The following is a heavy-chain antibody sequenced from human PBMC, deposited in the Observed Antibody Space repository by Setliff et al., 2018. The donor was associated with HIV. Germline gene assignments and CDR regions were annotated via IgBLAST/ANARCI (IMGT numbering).Heavy chain of an antibody. CDR3: ARRGDLFYYAMEV. J-gene: IGHJ6*02. CDR1: GGSMRSRGYS. Sequence: SETLSLTCAVSGGSMRSRGYSWTWIRQAPGKGLEWVGNIYYNGNTYYNPSLKSRVTISVDTSKNQFSLKLSSVTAADTAVYYCARRGDLFYYAMEVWGQGTTVTVSS. V-gene: IGHV4-30-2*01. CDR2: IYYNGNT.